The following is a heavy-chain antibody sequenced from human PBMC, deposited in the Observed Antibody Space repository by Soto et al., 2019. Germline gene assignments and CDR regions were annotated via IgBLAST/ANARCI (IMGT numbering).Heavy chain of an antibody. CDR1: GGSISNYY. J-gene: IGHJ3*02. Sequence: QVQLQESGPGLVKPSETLSLTCTVSGGSISNYYWSWIRQPPGKGLEWIGYIYNSGNTKYNPSLNRPVTLTVETSQKQISLGLSFATGADTALYFRSGPNPGDYGFYNRGPGTLVPGSS. V-gene: IGHV4-59*01. CDR3: SGPNPGDYGFYN. D-gene: IGHD2-21*02. CDR2: IYNSGNT.